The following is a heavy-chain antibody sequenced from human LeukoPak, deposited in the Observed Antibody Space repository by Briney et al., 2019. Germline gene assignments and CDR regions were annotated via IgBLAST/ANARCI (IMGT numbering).Heavy chain of an antibody. D-gene: IGHD3-22*01. CDR1: GFTFRTYG. CDR2: IWYDGSNE. J-gene: IGHJ4*02. V-gene: IGHV3-33*01. Sequence: GGSLRLSCEASGFTFRTYGMHWVRQAPAKGLEWVAGIWYDGSNENYADSVKGRFTIARDNSKNTLYLQMNSLRVEDTAVCYCATSGGDYDGRGYSGCWGQGALVTVSS. CDR3: ATSGGDYDGRGYSGC.